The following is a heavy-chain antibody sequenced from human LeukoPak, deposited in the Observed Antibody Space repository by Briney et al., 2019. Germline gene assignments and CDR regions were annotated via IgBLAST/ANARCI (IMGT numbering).Heavy chain of an antibody. CDR3: ASGRPVPAAIRVDY. V-gene: IGHV1-69*13. D-gene: IGHD2-2*01. CDR1: GGTFSIYA. CDR2: IIPIFGTA. J-gene: IGHJ4*02. Sequence: SVKVSCKASGGTFSIYAISWVRKAPGQGLEWMGGIIPIFGTANYAQKFQGRVTITADESTSTAYMELSSLRSEDTAVYYCASGRPVPAAIRVDYWGQGTLVTVSS.